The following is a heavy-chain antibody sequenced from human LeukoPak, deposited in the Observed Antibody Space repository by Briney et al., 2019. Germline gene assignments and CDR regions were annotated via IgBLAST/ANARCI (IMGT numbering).Heavy chain of an antibody. CDR1: GGSISSSSYY. J-gene: IGHJ3*02. Sequence: PSETLSLTCTVSGGSISSSSYYWGWIRQPPGKGLEWIGSIYYSGSTYYNPSLKSRVTISVDTSKNQFSLKLRSVTAADTAVYYCARHQPYCSSTSCYDLDAFDIWGQGTMVTVSS. CDR2: IYYSGST. D-gene: IGHD2-2*01. V-gene: IGHV4-39*01. CDR3: ARHQPYCSSTSCYDLDAFDI.